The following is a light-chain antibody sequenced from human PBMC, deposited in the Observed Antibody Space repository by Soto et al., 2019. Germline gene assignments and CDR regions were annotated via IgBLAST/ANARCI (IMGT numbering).Light chain of an antibody. CDR2: GAS. CDR3: QQYRMSPNT. Sequence: EIVLTQSPGTLSLSPGERATLSCRASQRVDSTHLAWYQLRPGQAPRLLIYGASTRATGIPDRFSGSGSGTDFSLTIRRLKPEDFAVYYCQQYRMSPNTFGQGTRLEIK. CDR1: QRVDSTH. V-gene: IGKV3-20*01. J-gene: IGKJ5*01.